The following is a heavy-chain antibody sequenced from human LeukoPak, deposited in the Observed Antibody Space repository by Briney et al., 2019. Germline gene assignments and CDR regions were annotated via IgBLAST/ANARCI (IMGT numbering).Heavy chain of an antibody. V-gene: IGHV1-69*13. J-gene: IGHJ4*02. D-gene: IGHD6-19*01. CDR2: IIPIFGTA. CDR3: AGTFGGSVAGTFDY. Sequence: SVKVSCKASGGTFSSYAISWVRQAPGQGLEWMGGIIPIFGTANYAQKFQGRVTITADESTSTAYMELSSLRSEDTAVYYCAGTFGGSVAGTFDYWGQGTLVTVSS. CDR1: GGTFSSYA.